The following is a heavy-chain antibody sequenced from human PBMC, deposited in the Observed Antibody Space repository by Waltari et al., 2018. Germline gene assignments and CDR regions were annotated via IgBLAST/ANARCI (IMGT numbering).Heavy chain of an antibody. D-gene: IGHD2-15*01. Sequence: QVQLVDSGGGLVKLGGSLSLSFPASGFPSIDYYMSWIRQAPGKGLEWVSYISSSGSTIYYADSVKGRFTISRDNAKNSLYLQMNSLRAEDTAVYYCARDGGYYYGMDVWGQGTTVTVSS. CDR1: GFPSIDYY. V-gene: IGHV3-11*01. CDR3: ARDGGYYYGMDV. CDR2: ISSSGSTI. J-gene: IGHJ6*02.